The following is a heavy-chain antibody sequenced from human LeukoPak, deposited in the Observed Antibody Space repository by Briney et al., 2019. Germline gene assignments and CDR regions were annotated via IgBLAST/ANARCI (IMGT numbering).Heavy chain of an antibody. D-gene: IGHD3-22*01. J-gene: IGHJ4*01. CDR2: IYSSGSA. CDR1: GASINNNF. Sequence: SETLSLTCTVSGASINNNFWTWIRQPPGKGLEWIGYIYSSGSANYNPSLKSRVTISGDTSKNQISLNLTSAPAADTAVYFCARHRDYYDTWGHGTLVTVSS. V-gene: IGHV4-59*08. CDR3: ARHRDYYDT.